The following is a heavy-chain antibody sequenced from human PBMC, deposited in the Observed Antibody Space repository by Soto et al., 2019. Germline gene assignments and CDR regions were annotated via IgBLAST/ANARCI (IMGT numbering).Heavy chain of an antibody. CDR3: ATRSPAFDF. V-gene: IGHV1-18*04. Sequence: QVQLVQSGPEVKKPGASVKVSCKTSGYTFTSYGISWVRQAPGQGLEWMGWISTNKGDVKYAQKFQGRVTMTTDTSTSTGDMELRSLRSDDTAIYYCATRSPAFDFWGQGTLVTVS. J-gene: IGHJ4*02. CDR1: GYTFTSYG. CDR2: ISTNKGDV.